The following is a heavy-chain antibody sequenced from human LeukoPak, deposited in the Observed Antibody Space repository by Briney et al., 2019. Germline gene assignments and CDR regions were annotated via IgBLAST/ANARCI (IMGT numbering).Heavy chain of an antibody. D-gene: IGHD3-10*01. CDR1: GFTFSSYD. CDR3: ARDRGGWFDP. V-gene: IGHV3-13*01. Sequence: GSLRLSCAASGFTFSSYDMHWVRQATGKGLEWVSAIGTAGDTYYPGSVRGRLTISRENAKNSLYLQMNSLRAGDTAVYYCARDRGGWFDPWGQGTLVTVSS. CDR2: IGTAGDT. J-gene: IGHJ5*02.